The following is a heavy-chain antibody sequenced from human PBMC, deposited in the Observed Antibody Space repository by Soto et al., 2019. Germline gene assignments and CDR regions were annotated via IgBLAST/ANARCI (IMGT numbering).Heavy chain of an antibody. V-gene: IGHV4-59*08. Sequence: SETLSLTCTVSGGSISSYYWSWIRQPPGKGLEWIGYIYYSGSTNYNPSLKSRVTISVDTSKNQFSLKLSSVTAADTAVYYCARHGHRAKIDYWGQGTLVTSPQ. CDR1: GGSISSYY. D-gene: IGHD1-26*01. J-gene: IGHJ4*02. CDR3: ARHGHRAKIDY. CDR2: IYYSGST.